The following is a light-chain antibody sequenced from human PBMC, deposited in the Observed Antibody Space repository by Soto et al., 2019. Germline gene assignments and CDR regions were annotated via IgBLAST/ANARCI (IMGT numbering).Light chain of an antibody. Sequence: DIQMTQSPSTLSGSVGDRVTITCRASQTISSWLAWYQQKPGKAPKLLIYKASTLKSGVPSRFSGSGSGTDFTLTISRLEPEDFAVYYCQQYGSSVLTFGGGTKVDIK. CDR1: QTISSW. CDR2: KAS. V-gene: IGKV1-5*03. CDR3: QQYGSSVLT. J-gene: IGKJ4*01.